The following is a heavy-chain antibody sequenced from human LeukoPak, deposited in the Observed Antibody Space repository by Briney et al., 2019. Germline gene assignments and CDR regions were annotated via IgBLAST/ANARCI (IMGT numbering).Heavy chain of an antibody. J-gene: IGHJ4*02. CDR1: GFTFSNYD. D-gene: IGHD2-8*01. Sequence: GGSLRLSCAVSGFTFSNYDMHWVRQAPGKGLEWVAVIWYDGSNKYYADSVKGRFTISRDNSKNTLYLQMNTLRAEDTAVYYCARDPGGVVYFDYWGQGTLVPVSS. CDR2: IWYDGSNK. V-gene: IGHV3-33*01. CDR3: ARDPGGVVYFDY.